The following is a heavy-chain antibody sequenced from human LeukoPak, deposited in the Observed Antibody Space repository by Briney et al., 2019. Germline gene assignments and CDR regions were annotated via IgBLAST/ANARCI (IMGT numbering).Heavy chain of an antibody. CDR3: AREGPDYGMDV. CDR1: GFTFSSYA. J-gene: IGHJ6*02. D-gene: IGHD1-14*01. Sequence: GGSLRLSCAASGFTFSSYAMHWVRQAPGKGLEWVAVISYDGSNKYYADSVKGRFTISRDNSKNTLYLQMNSLRAEDTAVYYCAREGPDYGMDVWGQGTTVTVSS. V-gene: IGHV3-30-3*01. CDR2: ISYDGSNK.